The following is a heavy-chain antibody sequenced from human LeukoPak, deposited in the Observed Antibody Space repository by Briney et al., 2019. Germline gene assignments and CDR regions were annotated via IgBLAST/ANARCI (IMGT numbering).Heavy chain of an antibody. D-gene: IGHD3-10*01. CDR3: ARAPFTMVRGFDY. V-gene: IGHV4-61*02. CDR2: IYTSGST. Sequence: PSQTLSLTCTVSGASISSGFYYWSWIRQPAGKGLEWIGRIYTSGSTNYNPSLKSRVTISVDTSKNQFSLKLSSVTAADTAVYYCARAPFTMVRGFDYWGQGTLVTVSS. CDR1: GASISSGFYY. J-gene: IGHJ4*02.